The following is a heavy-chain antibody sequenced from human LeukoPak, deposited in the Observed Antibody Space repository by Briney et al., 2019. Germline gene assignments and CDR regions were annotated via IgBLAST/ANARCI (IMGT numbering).Heavy chain of an antibody. CDR2: IKQDGTEK. J-gene: IGHJ5*02. Sequence: GGSLRLSCAASGFTFSSYWMSWVRQAPGKGLEWVANIKQDGTEKNYVDSVKGRFTISRDNAKNSLYLQMNSLRAEDTAVYYCARERGSGSYHPFDPWGQGTLATVSS. V-gene: IGHV3-7*01. D-gene: IGHD3-10*01. CDR1: GFTFSSYW. CDR3: ARERGSGSYHPFDP.